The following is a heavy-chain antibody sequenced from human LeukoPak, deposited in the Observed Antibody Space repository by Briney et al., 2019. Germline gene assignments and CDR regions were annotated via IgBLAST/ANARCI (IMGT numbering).Heavy chain of an antibody. CDR3: ARVGPGY. V-gene: IGHV3-48*01. D-gene: IGHD1-26*01. J-gene: IGHJ4*02. CDR2: ISSSSTI. Sequence: GGSLRLSCAASGFTFSSYSMNWVRQAPGKGLEWVSYISSSSTIYYADSVKGRFTISRDNAKNSLYLQMNSLRAEDTAVYYCARVGPGYWGQGTLVTVSS. CDR1: GFTFSSYS.